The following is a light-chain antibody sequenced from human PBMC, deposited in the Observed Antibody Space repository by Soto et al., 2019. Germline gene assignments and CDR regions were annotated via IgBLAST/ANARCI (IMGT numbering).Light chain of an antibody. V-gene: IGKV1-8*01. CDR2: DAS. J-gene: IGKJ3*01. Sequence: AIRMTQSPSSFSASTGDRVSITCRATQDIGTYLAWYQQIPGKAPKLLIYDASTLQTGVPSRFSGSGSGTDFTLTISYLQSEDVATYYCQQYESLPPRFGPGTTVDIK. CDR3: QQYESLPPR. CDR1: QDIGTY.